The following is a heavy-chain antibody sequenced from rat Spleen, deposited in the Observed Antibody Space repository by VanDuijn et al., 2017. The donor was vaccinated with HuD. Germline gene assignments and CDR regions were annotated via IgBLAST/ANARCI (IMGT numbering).Heavy chain of an antibody. CDR1: GFTFSNYG. J-gene: IGHJ2*01. D-gene: IGHD5-1*01. CDR2: ISTGGGST. V-gene: IGHV5-27*01. CDR3: TTDRLGADYFDY. Sequence: EVQLVESDGGLVQPGRSLKLSCAASGFTFSNYGMAWVRQAPTKGLEWVAYISTGGGSTYYRDSVKDRFTISRDNAKSTLYLQMYSLRSEDTATYYCTTDRLGADYFDYWGQGVMVTVSS.